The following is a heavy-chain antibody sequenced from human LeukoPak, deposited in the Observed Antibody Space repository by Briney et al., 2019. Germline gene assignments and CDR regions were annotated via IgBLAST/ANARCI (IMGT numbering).Heavy chain of an antibody. D-gene: IGHD3-22*01. V-gene: IGHV3-15*01. J-gene: IGHJ4*02. Sequence: GGTLRLSCGASGFTFNNYGMNWVRQAPGKGLEWVGRIKSKTDGGTTDYAAPVKGRFTISRDDSKNTLYLQMNSLKTEDTAVYYCTTDPIPYDSSGYFDYWGQGTLVTVSS. CDR3: TTDPIPYDSSGYFDY. CDR2: IKSKTDGGTT. CDR1: GFTFNNYG.